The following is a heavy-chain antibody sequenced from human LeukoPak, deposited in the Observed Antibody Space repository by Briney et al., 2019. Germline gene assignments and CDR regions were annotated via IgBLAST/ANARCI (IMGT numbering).Heavy chain of an antibody. V-gene: IGHV4-59*08. J-gene: IGHJ4*02. CDR1: GGSISSYY. D-gene: IGHD5-18*01. Sequence: SETLSLTCTVSGGSISSYYWSWIRQPPGKGLEWIGYIYYSGSTNYNPSLKSRVTISVGTSKNQFSLKLSSVTAADTAVYYCAGRNSLQLGFNYWGQGTLVTVSS. CDR3: AGRNSLQLGFNY. CDR2: IYYSGST.